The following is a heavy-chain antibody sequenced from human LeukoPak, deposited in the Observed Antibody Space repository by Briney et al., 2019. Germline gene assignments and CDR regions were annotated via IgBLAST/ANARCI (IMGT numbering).Heavy chain of an antibody. Sequence: SETLSLTCAVSGYSISSGYYWGWIRPPPGKGLEWIGSIYHSGSTYYNPSLKSRVTISVDTSKNQFSLKLSSVTAADTAVYYCARAPKGITMIVSPAFDIWGQGTMVTVSS. CDR1: GYSISSGYY. D-gene: IGHD3-22*01. CDR3: ARAPKGITMIVSPAFDI. J-gene: IGHJ3*02. CDR2: IYHSGST. V-gene: IGHV4-38-2*01.